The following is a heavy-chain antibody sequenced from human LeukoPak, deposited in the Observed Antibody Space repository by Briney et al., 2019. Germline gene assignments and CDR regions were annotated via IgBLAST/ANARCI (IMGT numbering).Heavy chain of an antibody. D-gene: IGHD2-2*02. J-gene: IGHJ5*02. V-gene: IGHV4-59*08. CDR1: GGSIGSYY. CDR3: ARAIMGSLDP. CDR2: IYYSGST. Sequence: SETLSLTCTVSGGSIGSYYWSWIRQPPGKGLEWIGYIYYSGSTNYNPSLKSRVTISVDTSKNQFSLKLGSVTAADTAVYYCARAIMGSLDPWGQGTLVTVSS.